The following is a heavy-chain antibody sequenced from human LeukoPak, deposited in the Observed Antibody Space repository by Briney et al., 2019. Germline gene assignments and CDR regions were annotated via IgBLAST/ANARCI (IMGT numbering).Heavy chain of an antibody. V-gene: IGHV3-21*01. J-gene: IGHJ6*04. D-gene: IGHD3-3*01. CDR1: GFTFSSYS. Sequence: GGSLRLSCAASGFTFSSYSMNWVRQAPGKGLEWVSSISSSSSYIYYADSVKGRFTISRDNAKNSLYLQMNSLRAEDTAVYYCALLEWLLYGMDVWGKGTTVTVSS. CDR3: ALLEWLLYGMDV. CDR2: ISSSSSYI.